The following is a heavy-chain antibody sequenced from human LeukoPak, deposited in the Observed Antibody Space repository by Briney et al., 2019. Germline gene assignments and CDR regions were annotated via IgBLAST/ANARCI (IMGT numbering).Heavy chain of an antibody. Sequence: SETLSLTGAVSGYSISSGYYWGWIPQPPGKGLECIGNINHTGSTYYNPSLRSRVTISVDTSKNHFSLTWSSVTAADTAVYYCARHYWAPGAFDIWGQGTMVTVSS. CDR2: INHTGST. J-gene: IGHJ3*02. CDR1: GYSISSGYY. D-gene: IGHD2-8*02. CDR3: ARHYWAPGAFDI. V-gene: IGHV4-38-2*01.